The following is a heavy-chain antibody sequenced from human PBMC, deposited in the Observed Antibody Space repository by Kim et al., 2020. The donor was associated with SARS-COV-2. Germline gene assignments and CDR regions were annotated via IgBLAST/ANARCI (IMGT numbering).Heavy chain of an antibody. CDR3: ARGEGPAAIRWGYYYGMDV. V-gene: IGHV1-69*13. CDR1: GGTFSSYA. CDR2: IIPIFGTA. Sequence: SVKVSCKASGGTFSSYAISWVRQAPGQGLEWMGGIIPIFGTANYAQKFQGRVTITADESTSTAYMELSSLRSEDTAVYYCARGEGPAAIRWGYYYGMDVGGQGTTVTVSS. D-gene: IGHD2-2*02. J-gene: IGHJ6*02.